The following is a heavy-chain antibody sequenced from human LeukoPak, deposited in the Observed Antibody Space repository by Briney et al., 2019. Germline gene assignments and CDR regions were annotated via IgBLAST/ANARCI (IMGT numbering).Heavy chain of an antibody. J-gene: IGHJ6*03. CDR2: IYYSGST. D-gene: IGHD1-26*01. Sequence: SETLSLTCSVSGGSINSVNYHWGWIRQPPGKGLEWIGSIYYSGSTYYNPSLKSRVTISVDTSKNQFSLKLRSVTAADTAVYYCASIVGATPFYYYYYMDVWGKGTTVTVSS. V-gene: IGHV4-39*01. CDR1: GGSINSVNYH. CDR3: ASIVGATPFYYYYYMDV.